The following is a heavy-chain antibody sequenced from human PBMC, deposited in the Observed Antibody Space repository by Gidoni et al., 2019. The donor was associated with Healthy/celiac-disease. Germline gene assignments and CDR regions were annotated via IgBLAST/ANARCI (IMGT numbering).Heavy chain of an antibody. CDR3: ARADDYGGAGL. CDR2: ISSNGGST. Sequence: EVQLVESGGGLVQPGGSLRLSCAASGFTFSSYAMHWVRQAPGKGLEYVSAISSNGGSTYYANSVKGRFTISRDNSKNTLYLQMGSLRAEDMAVYYCARADDYGGAGLWGRGTLVTVSS. CDR1: GFTFSSYA. V-gene: IGHV3-64*01. D-gene: IGHD4-17*01. J-gene: IGHJ2*01.